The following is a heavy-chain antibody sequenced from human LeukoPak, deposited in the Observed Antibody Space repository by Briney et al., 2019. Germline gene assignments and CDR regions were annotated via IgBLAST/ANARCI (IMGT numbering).Heavy chain of an antibody. J-gene: IGHJ5*02. Sequence: TGGSLRLSCAASGFTFSSFAMSWVRQAPGKGLEWVSAISGTTSSTYYADSVKGRFTISRDNSKNTLYLQMNTLRGEDTAIYYCARDYGDYAGNWFDPWGQGTLVTVSS. CDR3: ARDYGDYAGNWFDP. D-gene: IGHD4-17*01. CDR2: ISGTTSST. V-gene: IGHV3-23*01. CDR1: GFTFSSFA.